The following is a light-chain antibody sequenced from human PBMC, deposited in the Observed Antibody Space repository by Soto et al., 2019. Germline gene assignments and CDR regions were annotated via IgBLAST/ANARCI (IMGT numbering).Light chain of an antibody. V-gene: IGLV1-40*01. CDR1: SSKIGPGYD. Sequence: QSVLTQPPSVSGAPGQRVTISCTGSSSKIGPGYDVHWYQQLPGTAPKLLIYGNSNRPSGVPDRFSGSKSGTSASLAITGLQAEDEADYYCQSYDSSLSAHYVFGTGTKVTVL. J-gene: IGLJ1*01. CDR3: QSYDSSLSAHYV. CDR2: GNS.